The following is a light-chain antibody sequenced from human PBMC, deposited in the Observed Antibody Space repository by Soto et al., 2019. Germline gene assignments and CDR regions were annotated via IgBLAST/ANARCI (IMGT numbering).Light chain of an antibody. CDR2: GNS. CDR3: QSYDSSLSAHVV. J-gene: IGLJ2*01. CDR1: SSNIGAGYD. Sequence: QAVVTQPPSVSGAPGQRVTISCTGSSSNIGAGYDVHWYQQLPGTAPKLLIYGNSNRPSGVPDRFSGSKSGTSASLAITGLLAEDEADYYCQSYDSSLSAHVVFGGGTKLTV. V-gene: IGLV1-40*01.